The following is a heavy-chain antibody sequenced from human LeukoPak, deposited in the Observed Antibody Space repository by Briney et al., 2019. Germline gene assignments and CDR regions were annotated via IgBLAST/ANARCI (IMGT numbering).Heavy chain of an antibody. CDR3: ARVGYDSSGYYSAFDI. D-gene: IGHD3-22*01. V-gene: IGHV3-11*04. CDR2: ISSSGSTI. J-gene: IGHJ3*02. Sequence: GGSLRLSCAASGFTVSSSYMSWVRQAPGKGLEWVSYISSSGSTIYYADSVKGRFTISRDNAKNSLYLQMNSLRAEDTAVYYCARVGYDSSGYYSAFDIWGQGTMVTVSS. CDR1: GFTVSSSY.